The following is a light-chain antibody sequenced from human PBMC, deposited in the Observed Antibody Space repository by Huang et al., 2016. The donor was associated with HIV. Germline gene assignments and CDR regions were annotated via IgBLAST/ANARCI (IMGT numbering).Light chain of an antibody. CDR1: ESVSSK. CDR2: DAS. CDR3: QQYYNWPLYT. J-gene: IGKJ2*01. Sequence: EIVMTQSPATLSVSPGERATLYCRASESVSSKLAWYQQKPGQGPMLLIYDASTRATAIPVRFSGSGSGTEFTLTISSLQSEDSAVYYCQQYYNWPLYTFSQGTKLEIK. V-gene: IGKV3-15*01.